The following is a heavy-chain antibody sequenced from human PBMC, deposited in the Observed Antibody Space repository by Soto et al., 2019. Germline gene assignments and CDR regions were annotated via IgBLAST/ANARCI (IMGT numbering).Heavy chain of an antibody. V-gene: IGHV5-51*01. CDR3: ARQSAQSIAARSFDY. CDR1: GYSFTSYW. Sequence: PGESLKISCKGSGYSFTSYWIGWVRQMPGKGLEWMGIIYPGDSDTRYSPSFQGQVTISADKSISTAYLQWSSLKASDTAMYYCARQSAQSIAARSFDYWGQGTLVTVSS. D-gene: IGHD6-6*01. CDR2: IYPGDSDT. J-gene: IGHJ4*02.